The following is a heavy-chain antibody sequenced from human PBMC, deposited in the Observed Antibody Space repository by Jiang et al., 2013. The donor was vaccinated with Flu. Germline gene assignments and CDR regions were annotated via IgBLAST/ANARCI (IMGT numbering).Heavy chain of an antibody. CDR2: SIYSGST. V-gene: IGHV4-59*08. J-gene: IGHJ6*04. CDR3: ARRIYYYGMDV. Sequence: SSYYWSWIRPAPTGRDWSGLGISIYSGSTNYNPSLKSRVTISVDTSKNQFSLKLSSVTAADTAVYYCARRIYYYGMDVWGKGTTVTVSS. CDR1: SSYY.